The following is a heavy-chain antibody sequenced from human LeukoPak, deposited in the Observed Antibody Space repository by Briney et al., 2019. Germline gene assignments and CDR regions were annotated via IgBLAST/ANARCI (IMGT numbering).Heavy chain of an antibody. CDR3: ARDGYISAAFDY. J-gene: IGHJ4*02. CDR2: ISSNGGST. D-gene: IGHD2-2*02. CDR1: GFTFRSYN. Sequence: GGSLRLSCAASGFTFRSYNMHWVRQAPGKGLEYVSTISSNGGSTYYANSVKGRFTISRDNSKNTLCLQMGSLRAEDMAVYYCARDGYISAAFDYWGQGALVTVSS. V-gene: IGHV3-64*01.